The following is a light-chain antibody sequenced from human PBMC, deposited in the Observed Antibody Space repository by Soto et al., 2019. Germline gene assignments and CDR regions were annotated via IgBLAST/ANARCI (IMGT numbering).Light chain of an antibody. CDR3: QQYNSYSQT. CDR2: DAS. V-gene: IGKV1-5*01. Sequence: DIPMTQSPSTLSASVGDRVTITCRASQSISSWLAWYQQKPGKAPKLLIYDASSLESGVPSRFSGSGSGTEFTLTISSLQPDDFATYYCQQYNSYSQTFGQRTKVEIK. J-gene: IGKJ1*01. CDR1: QSISSW.